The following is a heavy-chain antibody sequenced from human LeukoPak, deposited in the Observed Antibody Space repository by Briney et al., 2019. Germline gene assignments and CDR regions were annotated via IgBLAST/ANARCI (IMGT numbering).Heavy chain of an antibody. Sequence: GGSLRLSCAASGFTVHSNYMSWVRQAPGKGLEWVAVIDRSGVTHYADSVKGRFTISRDNSKNTLYLQMNNLRAEDTGVYYCTTAVAGNGWGQGTLVTVSS. V-gene: IGHV3-53*01. CDR2: IDRSGVT. CDR3: TTAVAGNG. D-gene: IGHD6-19*01. J-gene: IGHJ4*02. CDR1: GFTVHSNY.